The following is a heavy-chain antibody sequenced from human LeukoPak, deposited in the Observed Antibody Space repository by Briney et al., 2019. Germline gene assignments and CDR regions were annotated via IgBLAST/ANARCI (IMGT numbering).Heavy chain of an antibody. CDR2: IIPIFGTA. CDR3: AAPTGYCSSTSCYAFDC. V-gene: IGHV1-69*13. D-gene: IGHD2-2*01. Sequence: SVKVSCKASGGTFSSYAISWVRQAPGQGLEWMGGIIPIFGTANYAQKFQGRVTITADESTSTAYMELSSLRSEDTAVYYCAAPTGYCSSTSCYAFDCWGQGTLVTVSS. J-gene: IGHJ4*02. CDR1: GGTFSSYA.